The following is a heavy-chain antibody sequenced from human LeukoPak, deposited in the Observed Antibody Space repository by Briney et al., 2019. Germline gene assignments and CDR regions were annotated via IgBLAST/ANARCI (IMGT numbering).Heavy chain of an antibody. CDR2: IYYSGST. CDR3: AKTYSSGLYYGMDV. J-gene: IGHJ6*02. CDR1: GGSISSYY. V-gene: IGHV4-59*01. Sequence: SETLSLTCTVSGGSISSYYWSWIRQPPGKGLEWIGDIYYSGSTNYNPPLKSRVTISVDTSKNQFSLKLSSVTAADTAVYYCAKTYSSGLYYGMDVWGQGTTVTVSS. D-gene: IGHD6-19*01.